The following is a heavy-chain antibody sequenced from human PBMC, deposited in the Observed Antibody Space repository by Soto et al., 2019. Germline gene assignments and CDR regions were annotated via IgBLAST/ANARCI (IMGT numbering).Heavy chain of an antibody. CDR1: GFTFRRYW. Sequence: EVQLVESGGGVVQPGGSLTVSCAASGFTFRRYWMHWVRQVPGTGLVWVSSIDGDGSTATYADSVKGRFIISRDNAKNILYLQMNSLTAEDTAVYYCARPRYDGSGTPFDHWGQGTLVTVSS. CDR2: IDGDGSTA. D-gene: IGHD3-22*01. J-gene: IGHJ4*02. V-gene: IGHV3-74*01. CDR3: ARPRYDGSGTPFDH.